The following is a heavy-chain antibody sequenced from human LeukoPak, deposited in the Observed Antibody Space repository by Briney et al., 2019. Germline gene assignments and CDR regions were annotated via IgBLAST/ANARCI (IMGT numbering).Heavy chain of an antibody. Sequence: PGGSLRLSCAASGFTFSSYGMSWVRQAPGKGLEWVANIKQDGSEKYYVDSVKGRFTISRDNAKNSLYLQMNSLRAEDTAVYYCARFDAYLFDYWGQGTLVTVSS. D-gene: IGHD2-2*01. CDR1: GFTFSSYG. J-gene: IGHJ4*02. CDR3: ARFDAYLFDY. V-gene: IGHV3-7*01. CDR2: IKQDGSEK.